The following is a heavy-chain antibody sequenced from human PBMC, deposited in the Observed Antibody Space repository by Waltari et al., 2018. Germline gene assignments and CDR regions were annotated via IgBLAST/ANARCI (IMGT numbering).Heavy chain of an antibody. Sequence: QVQLVQSGAEVKKPGASVTVSCKASGYTFTSYGISWVRQAPGQGLEWMGWISAYNGNTNYEQKLQGRVTMTTDTSTSTAYMELRSLRSDDTAVYYCARDHLYRAVAGTPYFDYWGQGTLVTVSS. CDR3: ARDHLYRAVAGTPYFDY. CDR1: GYTFTSYG. CDR2: ISAYNGNT. J-gene: IGHJ4*02. D-gene: IGHD6-19*01. V-gene: IGHV1-18*01.